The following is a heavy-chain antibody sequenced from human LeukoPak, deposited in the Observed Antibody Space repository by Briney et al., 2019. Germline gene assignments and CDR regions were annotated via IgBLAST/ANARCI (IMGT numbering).Heavy chain of an antibody. CDR3: ARAEEATISRYYYYYYMDV. Sequence: PGGSLRLSCAASGFTFSSYSMNWVRQAPGKGLEWVSYISSSSSTIYYADSVKGRFTISRDNAKNSLYLQMNSLRAEDTAVYYCARAEEATISRYYYYYYMDVWGKGTTVTVSS. J-gene: IGHJ6*03. V-gene: IGHV3-48*01. CDR1: GFTFSSYS. CDR2: ISSSSSTI. D-gene: IGHD5-24*01.